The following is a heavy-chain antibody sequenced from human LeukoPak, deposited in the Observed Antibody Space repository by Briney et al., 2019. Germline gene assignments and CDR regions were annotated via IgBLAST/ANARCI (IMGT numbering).Heavy chain of an antibody. V-gene: IGHV1-69*05. CDR1: GGTFSSYA. CDR2: IIPIFGTA. Sequence: SVKVSCKASGGTFSSYAISWVRQAPGQGLEWMGGIIPIFGTANYAQKFQGRVTITTDESTSTAYMELSSLRSEDTAIYYCAKIDRQYCSRSSCYALDYWGQGTQVTVSS. D-gene: IGHD2-2*01. CDR3: AKIDRQYCSRSSCYALDY. J-gene: IGHJ4*02.